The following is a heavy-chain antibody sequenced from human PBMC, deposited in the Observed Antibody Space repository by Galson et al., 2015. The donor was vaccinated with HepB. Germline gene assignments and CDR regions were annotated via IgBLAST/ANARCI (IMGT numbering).Heavy chain of an antibody. CDR2: ISSSSSYI. D-gene: IGHD6-6*01. V-gene: IGHV3-21*01. J-gene: IGHJ6*02. CDR1: GFTFRSYS. CDR3: ARGLSIAARPDYYYGMDV. Sequence: SLRLSCAASGFTFRSYSMNWVRQAPGQGLEWVSSISSSSSYIYYADSVKGRFTIARDNAKNSLYLQMNSLRAEDTAVYYCARGLSIAARPDYYYGMDVWGQGTTVTVSS.